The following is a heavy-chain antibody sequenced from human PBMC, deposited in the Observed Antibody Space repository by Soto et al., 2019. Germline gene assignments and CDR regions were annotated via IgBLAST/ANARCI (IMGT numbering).Heavy chain of an antibody. V-gene: IGHV3-66*04. D-gene: IGHD4-17*01. CDR2: IKPDDNT. CDR3: ARPDYADPPSGMHV. CDR1: GFSFSRIY. J-gene: IGHJ6*02. Sequence: EVQLVESGGGLVQPGGSLRLSCAASGFSFSRIYMSWVRQAPGNGLEWVSLIKPDDNTYYADAVKGRLNISRDNSNNIVYLEMSSVLVDDMAVYYCARPDYADPPSGMHVWGQGTTVIVSS.